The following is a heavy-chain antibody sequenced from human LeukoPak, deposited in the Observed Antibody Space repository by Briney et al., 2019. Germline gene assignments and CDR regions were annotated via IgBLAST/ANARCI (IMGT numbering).Heavy chain of an antibody. D-gene: IGHD4-17*01. V-gene: IGHV3-7*01. Sequence: PGGSLRLSCAASGFTFSNYWLTWVRQAPGQGLEWVANIKQDGSEKHYVDSVKGRFTISRDNAKNSLYLQMNSLRADDTAVYYCARLTAVTKDYWGQGTLVTVSS. J-gene: IGHJ4*02. CDR3: ARLTAVTKDY. CDR2: IKQDGSEK. CDR1: GFTFSNYW.